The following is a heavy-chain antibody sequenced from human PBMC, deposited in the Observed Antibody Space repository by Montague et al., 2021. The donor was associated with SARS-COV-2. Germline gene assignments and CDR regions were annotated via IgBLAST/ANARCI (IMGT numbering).Heavy chain of an antibody. Sequence: SLRLSCAASGFTFSSYSMNWVRQAPGKGLEWVSSISSSSSYIYYADSVKGRFTISRDNAKNSLYLQMNSLRAEDTAVYYCARGEYYYDSSAPPDYWGQGTLVTVSS. CDR1: GFTFSSYS. J-gene: IGHJ4*02. CDR3: ARGEYYYDSSAPPDY. D-gene: IGHD3-22*01. V-gene: IGHV3-21*01. CDR2: ISSSSSYI.